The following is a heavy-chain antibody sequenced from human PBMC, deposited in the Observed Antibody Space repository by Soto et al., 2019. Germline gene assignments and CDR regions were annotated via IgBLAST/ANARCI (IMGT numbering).Heavy chain of an antibody. CDR3: ARTGITIFGVVIFDYYYMDV. D-gene: IGHD3-3*01. Sequence: GGSLRLSCAASGFTFSSYAMSWVRQAPGKGLEWVSAISGSGGSTYYADSVRGRFTISRDNAKNTLYLQMNSLRAEDTAVYYCARTGITIFGVVIFDYYYMDVWGKGTTVTVSS. CDR1: GFTFSSYA. CDR2: ISGSGGST. V-gene: IGHV3-23*01. J-gene: IGHJ6*03.